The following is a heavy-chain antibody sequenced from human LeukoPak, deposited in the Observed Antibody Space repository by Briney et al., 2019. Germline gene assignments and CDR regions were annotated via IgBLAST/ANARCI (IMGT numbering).Heavy chain of an antibody. V-gene: IGHV3-48*03. Sequence: GGSLRLSCAASGFTFSSYEMNWVRQAPGKGLEWVSYISISGSTIYYADSVKGRFTISRDNAKNSLYLQMNSLRAEDTAVYYCARVAYSSTWGYFDYWGQGTLVTVSS. D-gene: IGHD6-13*01. J-gene: IGHJ4*02. CDR2: ISISGSTI. CDR3: ARVAYSSTWGYFDY. CDR1: GFTFSSYE.